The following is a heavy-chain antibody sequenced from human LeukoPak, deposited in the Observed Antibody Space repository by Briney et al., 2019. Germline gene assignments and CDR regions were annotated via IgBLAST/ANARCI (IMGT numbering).Heavy chain of an antibody. CDR3: ARDLNGYCSGGSCYPVGPFDY. CDR2: ISAYNGNT. Sequence: ASVKVSCKASGYTFTSYGISWVRQAPGQGLEWMGWISAYNGNTNYAQKLQGRVTMTTDTSTSTACMELRSLRSDDTAVYYCARDLNGYCSGGSCYPVGPFDYWGQGTLVTVSS. V-gene: IGHV1-18*01. D-gene: IGHD2-15*01. J-gene: IGHJ4*02. CDR1: GYTFTSYG.